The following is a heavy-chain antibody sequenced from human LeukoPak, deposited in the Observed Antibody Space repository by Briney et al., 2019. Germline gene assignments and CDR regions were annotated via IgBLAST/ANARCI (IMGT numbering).Heavy chain of an antibody. J-gene: IGHJ4*02. CDR1: GYTFTSYC. CDR3: ARFMGAYYFDY. CDR2: ISAYNGNT. V-gene: IGHV1-18*01. D-gene: IGHD1-26*01. Sequence: DSVTVSCKASGYTFTSYCTSWVRHAPGQGLEWMGWISAYNGNTNYAQKLQGRVTMTTDTSASTAYMELRSLRSDDTAVYYCARFMGAYYFDYWGQGTLVTVSS.